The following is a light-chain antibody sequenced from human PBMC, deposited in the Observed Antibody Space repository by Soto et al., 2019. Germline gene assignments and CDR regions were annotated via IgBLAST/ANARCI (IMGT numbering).Light chain of an antibody. CDR3: QQSYVLPRT. CDR2: DAS. CDR1: QTITHY. V-gene: IGKV1-39*01. J-gene: IGKJ1*01. Sequence: DIHMTQSPSFLSASVGASVTITCRANQTITHYLNWYQQKPGRAPALLIYDASSLQSGVPSRFSGRGSGTDFSLTITSLQLADFATYFFQQSYVLPRTFGQGTKVEI.